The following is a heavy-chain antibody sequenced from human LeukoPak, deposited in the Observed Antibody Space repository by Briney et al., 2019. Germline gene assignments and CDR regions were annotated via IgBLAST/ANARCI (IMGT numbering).Heavy chain of an antibody. CDR2: IYYSGST. CDR1: GGSISSHY. CDR3: ARGMRYFDWL. Sequence: PSETLSLTCTVSGGSISSHYWSWIRQPPGKGLEWIGYIYYSGSTNYNPSLKSRVTISVDTSKNQLSLKLSSVTAADTAVYYCARGMRYFDWLWGQGTLVTVSS. D-gene: IGHD3-9*01. V-gene: IGHV4-59*11. J-gene: IGHJ4*02.